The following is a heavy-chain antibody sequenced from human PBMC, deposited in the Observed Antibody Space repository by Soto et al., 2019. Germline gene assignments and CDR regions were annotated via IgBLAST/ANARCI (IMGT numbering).Heavy chain of an antibody. Sequence: GGSLRLSCAASGFTFSNAWMSWFRQAPGKGLEWVGRIKSKTDGGTTDYAAPVKGRFTISRDDSKNTLYLQMNSLKTEDTAVYYCTTDRGTAGGSDFWSGYWIKYYFDYWGQGTLVTVSS. CDR1: GFTFSNAW. V-gene: IGHV3-15*01. D-gene: IGHD3-3*01. CDR3: TTDRGTAGGSDFWSGYWIKYYFDY. CDR2: IKSKTDGGTT. J-gene: IGHJ4*02.